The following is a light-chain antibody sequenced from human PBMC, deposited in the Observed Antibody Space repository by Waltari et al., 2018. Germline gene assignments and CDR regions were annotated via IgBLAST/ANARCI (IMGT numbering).Light chain of an antibody. CDR1: QGVSGF. Sequence: EIVLTQSPGTLSLSPGERATLACRASQGVSGFLAWYQQKPGQAPRLLIYHASNRATGIPDRFSGSGSGTDFSLTISRLEPEDFAVYYCQNHEKLPATFGQGTKVEI. CDR2: HAS. CDR3: QNHEKLPAT. V-gene: IGKV3-20*01. J-gene: IGKJ1*01.